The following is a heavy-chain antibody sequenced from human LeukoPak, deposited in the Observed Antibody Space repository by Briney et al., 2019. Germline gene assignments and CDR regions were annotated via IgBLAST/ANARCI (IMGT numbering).Heavy chain of an antibody. Sequence: ASVKVSCKASGYTFTGYYMHWVRQAPGQGLEWMGWINPNSGGTNYAQKFQGRVTMTRDTSISTAYMELSRLRSDDTAVYYCARDDSSSWDYYFDYWGRGTLVTVSS. V-gene: IGHV1-2*02. CDR3: ARDDSSSWDYYFDY. CDR2: INPNSGGT. CDR1: GYTFTGYY. J-gene: IGHJ4*02. D-gene: IGHD6-13*01.